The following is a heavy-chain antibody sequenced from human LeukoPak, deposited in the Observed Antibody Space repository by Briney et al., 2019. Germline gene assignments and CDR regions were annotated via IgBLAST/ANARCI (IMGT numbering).Heavy chain of an antibody. Sequence: SGPTLVKPTQTLTLTCTFSGFSLSTSGVGVGWIRQPPGKALEWLALIYWDDDKRYSPSLKNRLTITKGTSKNQVVLTMTNMDPVDTATYYCAHENTAHYDFWSGYYSWTSAGVGRGYFDYWGQGTLVTVSS. CDR3: AHENTAHYDFWSGYYSWTSAGVGRGYFDY. V-gene: IGHV2-5*02. D-gene: IGHD3-3*01. CDR1: GFSLSTSGVG. J-gene: IGHJ4*02. CDR2: IYWDDDK.